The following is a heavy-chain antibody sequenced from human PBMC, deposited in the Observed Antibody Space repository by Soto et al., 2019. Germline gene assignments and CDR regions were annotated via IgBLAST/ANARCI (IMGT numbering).Heavy chain of an antibody. J-gene: IGHJ4*02. D-gene: IGHD1-1*01. Sequence: EVQLLESGGGLVQPGGSLRLSCAASGFTFSSYAMSWVRQAPGKGLEWVSAISGSGGSTYYADSVKGRFTIYRDNSEDTLYLQMNSLRAEDTDVYYCAKGTTGNSYWGQGTLVTVSS. CDR1: GFTFSSYA. CDR2: ISGSGGST. V-gene: IGHV3-23*01. CDR3: AKGTTGNSY.